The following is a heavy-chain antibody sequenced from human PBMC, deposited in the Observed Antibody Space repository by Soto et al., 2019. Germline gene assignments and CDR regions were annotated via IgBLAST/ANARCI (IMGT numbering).Heavy chain of an antibody. V-gene: IGHV5-51*01. CDR3: ARHYVSNGLDQYYDGLDV. CDR2: IYPGDSDT. Sequence: GESLKISCKASDYMFTSHWIAWVRQMPGKGLEWMGIIYPGDSDTTYSPSFQGQVTISADKSISTAYLQWSSLKASDTAMYYCARHYVSNGLDQYYDGLDVCGQGNTVTVS. J-gene: IGHJ6*01. CDR1: DYMFTSHW. D-gene: IGHD3-22*01.